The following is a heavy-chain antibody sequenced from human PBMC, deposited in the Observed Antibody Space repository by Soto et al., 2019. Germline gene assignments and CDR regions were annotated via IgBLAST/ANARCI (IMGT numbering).Heavy chain of an antibody. J-gene: IGHJ5*02. CDR2: LYTDDTA. CDR1: GLTVRTTY. Sequence: EVRLVQSGGGLIHPGGSLRLSCVASGLTVRTTYMNWVRQAPGKGLEWVSVLYTDDTAYYADSVKGRFTISRDNSKNTLYLQMNSLRAEDTAIYYCARVPSFVPWGQGTLVTVSS. V-gene: IGHV3-53*01. CDR3: ARVPSFVP.